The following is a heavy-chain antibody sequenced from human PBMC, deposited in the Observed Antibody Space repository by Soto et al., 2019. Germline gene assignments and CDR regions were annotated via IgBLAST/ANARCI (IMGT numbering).Heavy chain of an antibody. CDR2: IYTDGST. D-gene: IGHD1-26*01. V-gene: IGHV3-53*01. CDR3: ARARYRGSYTDAFDV. J-gene: IGHJ3*01. Sequence: GGSLRLSCAASGFIVSSNYMNWVRQAPGKGLEWVSIIYTDGSTFYTDSVRGRFTISRDNSKNTLYLQMNSLRAEDTAVFYCARARYRGSYTDAFDVWGQGTMVTVSS. CDR1: GFIVSSNY.